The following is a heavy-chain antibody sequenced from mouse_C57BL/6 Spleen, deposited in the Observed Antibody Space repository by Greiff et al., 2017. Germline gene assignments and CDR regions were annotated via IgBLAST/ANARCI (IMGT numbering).Heavy chain of an antibody. CDR2: IHPNSGST. CDR3: AREGSLYDYDGGYFDV. Sequence: QVQLQQPGAELVKPGASVKLSCKASGYTFTSYWMHWVKQRPGQGLEWIGMIHPNSGSTNYNEKFKSKATLTVAKSSSTAYMQLSSLISEDSAVYDCAREGSLYDYDGGYFDVWGTGTTVTVSS. J-gene: IGHJ1*03. D-gene: IGHD2-4*01. CDR1: GYTFTSYW. V-gene: IGHV1-64*01.